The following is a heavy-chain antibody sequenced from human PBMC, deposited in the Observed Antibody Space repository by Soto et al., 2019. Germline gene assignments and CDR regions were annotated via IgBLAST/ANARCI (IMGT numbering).Heavy chain of an antibody. J-gene: IGHJ5*02. V-gene: IGHV4-4*07. CDR2: IYSSGNT. CDR3: ARGQRFTDWFDP. D-gene: IGHD3-3*01. CDR1: GGTISGYY. Sequence: PSETLSLTCSVSGGTISGYYWTWIRQPAGKGLEWIGRIYSSGNTKYNPSLQSRVTMSLDTSNNQFSLRLTSVTAADTAVYYCARGQRFTDWFDPWGQGTLVTVSS.